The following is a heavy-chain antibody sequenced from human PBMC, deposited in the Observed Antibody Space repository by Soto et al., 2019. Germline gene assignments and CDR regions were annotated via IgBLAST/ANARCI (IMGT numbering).Heavy chain of an antibody. V-gene: IGHV4-39*01. Sequence: XAILSLTFTVCGGSISGSSFHWGWIRQPPGKGLEWIGSIYYSGNTHYNPSLKSRVTISVDTSKKQFSLKLSSVTAADTAVYYCARNDTNSGWYDNFDQWAQGTLVTVSS. CDR2: IYYSGNT. CDR1: GGSISGSSFH. J-gene: IGHJ5*02. CDR3: ARNDTNSGWYDNFDQ. D-gene: IGHD6-19*01.